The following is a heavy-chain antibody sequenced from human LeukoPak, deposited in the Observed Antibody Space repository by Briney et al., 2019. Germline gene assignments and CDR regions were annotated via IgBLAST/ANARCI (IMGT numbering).Heavy chain of an antibody. CDR2: INPNSGGT. CDR3: ARWGSDSENY. V-gene: IGHV1-2*02. CDR1: GGTFSSYA. J-gene: IGHJ4*02. Sequence: ASVKVSCKASGGTFSSYAISWVQQAPGQGLEWMGWINPNSGGTNYAQKFQGRVTMTRDTSISTAYMELSRLRSDDTAVYYCARWGSDSENYWGQGTLVTVSS. D-gene: IGHD3-16*01.